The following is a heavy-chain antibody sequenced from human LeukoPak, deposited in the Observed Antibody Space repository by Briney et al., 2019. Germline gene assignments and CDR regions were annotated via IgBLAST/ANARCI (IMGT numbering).Heavy chain of an antibody. V-gene: IGHV3-7*03. CDR3: ARVGSVRGYSYDDY. Sequence: GGSLRLSCAASGFTFSSYWMSWVRQAPGKGLEWVANIKKDGSEKYYVDSVKGRFTISRDNAKTSLYLQMNSLRAEDTALYYCARVGSVRGYSYDDYWGQGTLDTVSS. CDR2: IKKDGSEK. J-gene: IGHJ4*02. D-gene: IGHD5-18*01. CDR1: GFTFSSYW.